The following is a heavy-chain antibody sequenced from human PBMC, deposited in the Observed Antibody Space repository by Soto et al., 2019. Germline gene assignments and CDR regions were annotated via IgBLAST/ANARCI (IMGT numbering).Heavy chain of an antibody. J-gene: IGHJ5*02. Sequence: SVKVSCKASGGTFSSYAISWVRQAPGQGLEWMGGIIPIFGTANYAQKFQGRVTITADESTSTAYMELSSLRSEDTAVYYCARDPDSGYSDGYVGDWFDPWGQGTLVTVSS. CDR3: ARDPDSGYSDGYVGDWFDP. D-gene: IGHD5-18*01. V-gene: IGHV1-69*13. CDR2: IIPIFGTA. CDR1: GGTFSSYA.